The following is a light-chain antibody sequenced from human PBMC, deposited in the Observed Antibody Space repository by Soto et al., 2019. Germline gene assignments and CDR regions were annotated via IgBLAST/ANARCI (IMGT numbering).Light chain of an antibody. CDR1: NSHIGAGHG. V-gene: IGLV1-40*01. CDR3: QTYDSSLTGRV. Sequence: QLVLTQAPSVSGAPGQRVTISCTGSNSHIGAGHGVMWYQQIPGTAPKLVIYGDTRRPSGVPDRFSGSRSGTSASLAITGLQAEDEADYYCQTYDSSLTGRVFGGGTKVTVL. J-gene: IGLJ3*02. CDR2: GDT.